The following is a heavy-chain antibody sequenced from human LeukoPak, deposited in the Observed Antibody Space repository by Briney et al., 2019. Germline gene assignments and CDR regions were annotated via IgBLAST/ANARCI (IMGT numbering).Heavy chain of an antibody. CDR2: IYYTGNT. Sequence: PGGSLRLSCAASGFTFSSYEMNWVRQPPGKGLEWIGNIYYTGNTYYNSSLKSRVTISLDTSKNQFSLKVVSLTAADTAAYYCTKSDGYGLIRLWGRGTMVTVSS. CDR3: TKSDGYGLIRL. CDR1: GFTFSSYE. V-gene: IGHV4-59*12. D-gene: IGHD5-18*01. J-gene: IGHJ3*01.